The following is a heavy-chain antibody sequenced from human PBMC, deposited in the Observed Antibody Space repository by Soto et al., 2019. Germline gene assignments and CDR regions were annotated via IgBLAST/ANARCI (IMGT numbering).Heavy chain of an antibody. CDR2: IYYSGST. CDR1: GGSISSYY. CDR3: ARDRFWSGPIHNNWFDP. J-gene: IGHJ5*02. V-gene: IGHV4-59*12. Sequence: PSETLSLTCTVSGGSISSYYWSWIRQPPGKGLEWIGYIYYSGSTNCNPSLKSRVTISVDKSKNQFSLKLSSVTAADTAVYYCARDRFWSGPIHNNWFDPWGQGTLVTVSS. D-gene: IGHD3-3*01.